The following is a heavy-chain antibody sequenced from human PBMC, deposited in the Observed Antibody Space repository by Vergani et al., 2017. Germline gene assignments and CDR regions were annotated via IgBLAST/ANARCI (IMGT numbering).Heavy chain of an antibody. CDR1: GFTFSSYA. D-gene: IGHD2-2*01. Sequence: EVQLLESGGGLVQPGGSLRLSCAASGFTFSSYAMSWVRQVPGKGLEWVSGISGSGGNTYYANSVKGRFTLSRDNSKNTLYLQMNSLRADDTAVYYCAKGVYCSSTSCYEGRGYYYGMGVWGQXP. V-gene: IGHV3-23*01. CDR3: AKGVYCSSTSCYEGRGYYYGMGV. CDR2: ISGSGGNT. J-gene: IGHJ6*02.